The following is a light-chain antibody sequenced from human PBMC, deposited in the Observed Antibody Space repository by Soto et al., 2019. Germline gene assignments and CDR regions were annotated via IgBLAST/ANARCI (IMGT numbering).Light chain of an antibody. CDR2: EVT. V-gene: IGLV2-14*01. Sequence: QSVLTQPASVSGSPGQSITISCSATSSDVGGYKYVSWYQQHPGKAPKLINFEVTDRPSGVSNRFSVSKSGNTASLTISGLQAEDEGDYYCSSYAGSNNFVFGSGTKLTVL. CDR1: SSDVGGYKY. J-gene: IGLJ1*01. CDR3: SSYAGSNNFV.